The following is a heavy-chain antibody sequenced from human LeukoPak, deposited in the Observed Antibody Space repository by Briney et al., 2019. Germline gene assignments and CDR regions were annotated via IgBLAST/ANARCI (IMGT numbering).Heavy chain of an antibody. Sequence: PGGSLRLSCAASGFSFRRYAMNWVRQAPGKGLEWVAYVNAESTDILYADSVRGRFTISRDKAKNSLYLQMNSLRAEDRGVYYCARDTFEPLVIDFWGQGTLVTVSS. V-gene: IGHV3-21*05. J-gene: IGHJ4*02. CDR3: ARDTFEPLVIDF. CDR2: VNAESTDI. CDR1: GFSFRRYA. D-gene: IGHD6-13*01.